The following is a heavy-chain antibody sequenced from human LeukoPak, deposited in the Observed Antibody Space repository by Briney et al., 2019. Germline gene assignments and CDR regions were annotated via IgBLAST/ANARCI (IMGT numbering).Heavy chain of an antibody. V-gene: IGHV1-69*13. CDR1: GGTFSSYA. J-gene: IGHJ3*02. CDR2: IIPIFGTA. Sequence: SVTVSCKASGGTFSSYAISWVRQAPGQGLEWMGVIIPIFGTANYAQKFQGRVTITADESTSTAYMELSSLRSEDTAVYYCARAPPYYDILTGYHDAFDIWGQGTMVTVSS. CDR3: ARAPPYYDILTGYHDAFDI. D-gene: IGHD3-9*01.